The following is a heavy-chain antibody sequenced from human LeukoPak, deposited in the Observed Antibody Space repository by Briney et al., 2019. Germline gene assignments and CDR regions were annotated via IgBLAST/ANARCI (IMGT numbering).Heavy chain of an antibody. CDR3: ASPRTKGYSSSWYYFDY. V-gene: IGHV1-69*13. D-gene: IGHD6-13*01. CDR2: IIPIFGTA. J-gene: IGHJ4*02. CDR1: GGTFSSYA. Sequence: GASVKVSCKASGGTFSSYAISWVRQAPGQGLEWMGGIIPIFGTANYAQKFQGRVTITADESTSTAYMELSRLRSDDTAVYYCASPRTKGYSSSWYYFDYWGQGTLVTVSS.